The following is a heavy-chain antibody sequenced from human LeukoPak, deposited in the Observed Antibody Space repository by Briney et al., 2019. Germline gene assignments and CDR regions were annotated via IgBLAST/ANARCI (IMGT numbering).Heavy chain of an antibody. CDR2: IYTSGST. CDR3: ARGQNYGSGTNYFDY. Sequence: SETLSLTCTVSGGSISSGSFHWSWIRQPAGKGLEWIGRIYTSGSTYYSPSLQSRATISVDTSKNQFSLRLSSVTAADAAVYYCARGQNYGSGTNYFDYWGQGTLVTVSS. D-gene: IGHD3-10*01. V-gene: IGHV4-61*02. J-gene: IGHJ4*02. CDR1: GGSISSGSFH.